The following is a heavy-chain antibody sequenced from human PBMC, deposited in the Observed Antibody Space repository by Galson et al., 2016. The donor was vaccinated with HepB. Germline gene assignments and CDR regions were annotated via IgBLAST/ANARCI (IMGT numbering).Heavy chain of an antibody. V-gene: IGHV4-34*01. CDR3: ARGGRPRI. Sequence: ETLSLTCAVYGGSFSDSYWSWIRQPPGKGLEWSGEINHSGNTNYNPSLKSRVTISLDTSKNQFSLKLSSVTAADTAVYYCARGGRPRIWGQGTMVTVSS. D-gene: IGHD3-10*01. J-gene: IGHJ3*02. CDR2: INHSGNT. CDR1: GGSFSDSY.